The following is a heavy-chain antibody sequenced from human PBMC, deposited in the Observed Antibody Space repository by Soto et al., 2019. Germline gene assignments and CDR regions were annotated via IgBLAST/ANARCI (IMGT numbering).Heavy chain of an antibody. CDR2: LYSAGNT. V-gene: IGHV3-66*01. J-gene: IGHJ4*02. D-gene: IGHD3-10*01. Sequence: GGSLRLSCAASGFTVSGNYMSWVRQAPGKGLEWVAVLYSAGNTYYADSVKGRFTISRDNSKNTMFIQMNNLRVEDTAVSYCAKVGRYYGSGRYYFDCWGQGTLVTVSS. CDR3: AKVGRYYGSGRYYFDC. CDR1: GFTVSGNY.